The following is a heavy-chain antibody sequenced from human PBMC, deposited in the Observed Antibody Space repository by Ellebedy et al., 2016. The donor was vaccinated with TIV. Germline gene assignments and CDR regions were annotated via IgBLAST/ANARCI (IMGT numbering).Heavy chain of an antibody. Sequence: SGPTLVKPKETLTLTCTVSGFSLTNIIMGVSWIRQPPGKALEWLAHIFSTDEKSYSTSLEARLSISKDTAKSQVVLTVANMDPLDTATYYCVRALKYCGGDCTYKFDFWGQGALVTVSS. CDR2: IFSTDEK. CDR1: GFSLTNIIMG. CDR3: VRALKYCGGDCTYKFDF. D-gene: IGHD2-21*02. V-gene: IGHV2-26*01. J-gene: IGHJ4*02.